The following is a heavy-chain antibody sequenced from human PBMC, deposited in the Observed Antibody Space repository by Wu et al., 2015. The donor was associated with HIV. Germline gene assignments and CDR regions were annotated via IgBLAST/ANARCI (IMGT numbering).Heavy chain of an antibody. V-gene: IGHV1-2*02. Sequence: QVQLVQSGAEVKKPGASVKVSCKASGYTFTGYYMHWVRQAPGQGLEWMGWINPKSGGTNYAQKFQGRVTMTRDTSAAMVHLELTSLTFDDTAIYYCARDGGSDWNDSGSDLWGQGTLVIVSP. CDR3: ARDGGSDWNDSGSDL. CDR2: INPKSGGT. D-gene: IGHD1-1*01. J-gene: IGHJ4*02. CDR1: GYTFTGYY.